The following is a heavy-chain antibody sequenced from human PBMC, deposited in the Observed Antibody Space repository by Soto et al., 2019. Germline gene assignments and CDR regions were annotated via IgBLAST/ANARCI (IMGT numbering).Heavy chain of an antibody. CDR1: GFSLSNARMG. Sequence: QVTLKESGPVLVKPTETLTLTCTVSGFSLSNARMGVSWIRQPPGKALEWLAHIFSNDEKSYSTSLKSRLTIAKDTSKSQVVLTMTNMDPGDTATYYCARTPKYGVLDYWGQGTLVTGSS. D-gene: IGHD4-17*01. J-gene: IGHJ4*02. CDR3: ARTPKYGVLDY. CDR2: IFSNDEK. V-gene: IGHV2-26*01.